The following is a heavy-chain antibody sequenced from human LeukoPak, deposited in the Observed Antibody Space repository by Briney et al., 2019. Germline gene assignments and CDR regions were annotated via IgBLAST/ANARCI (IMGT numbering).Heavy chain of an antibody. V-gene: IGHV4-30-4*01. CDR3: ASSYYDYVWGSYRIDY. D-gene: IGHD3-16*02. J-gene: IGHJ4*02. CDR1: GGSISSGDYY. Sequence: PSETLSLTCTVSGGSISSGDYYWSWIRQPPGKGLEWIGYIYYSGSTYYNPSLKSRVTISVDTSKNQFSLKLSSVTAADTAVYYCASSYYDYVWGSYRIDYWGQGTLVTVSS. CDR2: IYYSGST.